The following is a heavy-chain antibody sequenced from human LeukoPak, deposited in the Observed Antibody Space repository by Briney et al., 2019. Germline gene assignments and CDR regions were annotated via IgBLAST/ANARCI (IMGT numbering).Heavy chain of an antibody. D-gene: IGHD3-10*01. CDR1: GFTFSSYA. Sequence: GGSLRLSCAASGFTFSSYAMSWVRQAPGKGLEWVSAISGSGGSTYYADSVKGRFTISRDNSKNTLYLQMNSLRAEDTAVYYCAKWPRITMVRGVTYFDYWGQGTLVTVSS. CDR3: AKWPRITMVRGVTYFDY. J-gene: IGHJ4*02. CDR2: ISGSGGST. V-gene: IGHV3-23*01.